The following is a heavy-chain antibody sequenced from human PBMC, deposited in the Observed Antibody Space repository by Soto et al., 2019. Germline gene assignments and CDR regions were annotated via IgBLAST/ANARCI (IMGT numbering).Heavy chain of an antibody. V-gene: IGHV4-4*02. CDR2: IYHSGST. CDR3: ARSAEGYCTNGVCSMFDP. Sequence: PSETLSLTCAVSGGSISSSNWWSWVPQPPGKGLEWIGEIYHSGSTNYNPSLKSRVTISVDKSKNQFSLKLSSVTAADTAVYYCARSAEGYCTNGVCSMFDPWGQGTLVTVSS. CDR1: GGSISSSNW. J-gene: IGHJ5*02. D-gene: IGHD2-8*01.